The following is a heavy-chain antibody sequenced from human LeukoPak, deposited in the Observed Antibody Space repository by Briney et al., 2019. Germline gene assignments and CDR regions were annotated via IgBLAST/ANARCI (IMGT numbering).Heavy chain of an antibody. CDR1: GGSISPYY. CDR2: INHSGST. V-gene: IGHV4-34*01. D-gene: IGHD3-16*02. CDR3: ARGRFTFGGVISHYYYYYGMDV. Sequence: SETLSLTCTVSGGSISPYYWSWIQQPLGKGLEWIGEINHSGSTNYNPSLKSRVTISVDTSKNQFSLKLSSVTAADTAVYYCARGRFTFGGVISHYYYYYGMDVWGQGTTVTVSS. J-gene: IGHJ6*02.